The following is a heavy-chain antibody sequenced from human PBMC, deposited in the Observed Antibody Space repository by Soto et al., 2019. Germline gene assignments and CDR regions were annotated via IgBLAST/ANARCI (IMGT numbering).Heavy chain of an antibody. Sequence: QVQLVQSGAEVKKPGASVKVSCKASGYTFTSYYMHWVRQAPGQGLEWMGIINPSGGSTSYAQKFQGRVTMTRDTSTSTVYMELSSLRSEDTAVYYCAGTSSGWYCFDYWGQGTLVTVSS. V-gene: IGHV1-46*01. CDR3: AGTSSGWYCFDY. CDR2: INPSGGST. CDR1: GYTFTSYY. J-gene: IGHJ4*02. D-gene: IGHD6-19*01.